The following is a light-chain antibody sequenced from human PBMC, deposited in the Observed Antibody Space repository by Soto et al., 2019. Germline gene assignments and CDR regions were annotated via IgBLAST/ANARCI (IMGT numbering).Light chain of an antibody. J-gene: IGLJ1*01. CDR1: SKAFGCYNY. CDR3: SSYTSSSTYV. Sequence: SVLTQPSSLSWAPGQSITISCTGKSKAFGCYNYVSWYQQHPGKAPKLMIYDVSNRPSGVSNRFSGSKSGNTASLTISGLQAEDEADYYCSSYTSSSTYVFGTGTKVTVL. CDR2: DVS. V-gene: IGLV2-14*01.